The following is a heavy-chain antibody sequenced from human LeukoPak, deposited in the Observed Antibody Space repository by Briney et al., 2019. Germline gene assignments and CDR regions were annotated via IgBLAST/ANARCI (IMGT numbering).Heavy chain of an antibody. CDR1: GGSISSSSYY. CDR3: ARGTLKSPTRPRDY. CDR2: INHSGST. V-gene: IGHV4-39*07. Sequence: SETLSLTCTVSGGSISSSSYYWSWIRQPPGKGLEWIGEINHSGSTNYNPSLKSRVTISVDTSKNQFSLKLTSVTAADTAVYYCARGTLKSPTRPRDYWGQGNLVTASS. J-gene: IGHJ4*02. D-gene: IGHD1-1*01.